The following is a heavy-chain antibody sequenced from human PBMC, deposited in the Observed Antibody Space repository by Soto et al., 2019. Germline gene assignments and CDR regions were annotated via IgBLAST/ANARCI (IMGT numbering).Heavy chain of an antibody. D-gene: IGHD3-22*01. Sequence: SETLSLTCVVSGNSINTTNWWSWVRQSPGKGLEWIGEIYHSGSTNYNPSLKSRVTISVDKSKNQFSLKLSSVTAADTAVYYCARDVGYHYDGSPSGQFDFWGQGTLVTVSS. CDR3: ARDVGYHYDGSPSGQFDF. CDR1: GNSINTTNW. J-gene: IGHJ4*02. CDR2: IYHSGST. V-gene: IGHV4-4*02.